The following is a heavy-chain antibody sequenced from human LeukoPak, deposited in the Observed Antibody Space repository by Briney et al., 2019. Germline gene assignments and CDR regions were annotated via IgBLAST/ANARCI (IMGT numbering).Heavy chain of an antibody. J-gene: IGHJ5*02. CDR3: AKDSASDYDSWFDP. Sequence: GSLRPSCAAAGFTFHTYAMKWDRQAQGKGLEWDAAISGSGGATHYADSVKGRFTISRDNSQNTIYLQMNSLRDEDTAVYYCAKDSASDYDSWFDPWGQGTLVTVS. D-gene: IGHD4-17*01. CDR2: ISGSGGAT. V-gene: IGHV3-23*01. CDR1: GFTFHTYA.